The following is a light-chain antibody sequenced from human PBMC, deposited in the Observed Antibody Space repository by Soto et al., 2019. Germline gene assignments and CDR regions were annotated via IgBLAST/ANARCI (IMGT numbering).Light chain of an antibody. CDR3: QQSYSTPVT. J-gene: IGKJ1*01. V-gene: IGKV1-39*01. CDR1: QSISSY. CDR2: AAS. Sequence: DIQMTQSPSSLSASVGDRVTITCRASQSISSYLNWHQQKPGKAPKLLIYAASSLQSGVPSRFSASGSGTDFTLTISSLQPEDFATYYCQQSYSTPVTLAQGTKVDIK.